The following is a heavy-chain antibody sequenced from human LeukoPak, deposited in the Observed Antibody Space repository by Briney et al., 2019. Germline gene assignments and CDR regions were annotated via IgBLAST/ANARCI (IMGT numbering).Heavy chain of an antibody. J-gene: IGHJ4*02. CDR3: AGSMAKYYFDY. D-gene: IGHD2/OR15-2a*01. CDR2: ISYDGSNK. CDR1: GFTFSSYG. V-gene: IGHV3-30*03. Sequence: PGGSLRLSCAASGFTFSSYGMHWVRQAPGKGLEWVAVISYDGSNKYYADSVKGRFTISRDISKNTLYLQMNSLRPEDTAVYYCAGSMAKYYFDYWGQGTLVIVSS.